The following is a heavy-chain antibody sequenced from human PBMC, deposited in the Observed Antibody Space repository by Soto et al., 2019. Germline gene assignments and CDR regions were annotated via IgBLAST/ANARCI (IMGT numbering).Heavy chain of an antibody. D-gene: IGHD5-18*01. CDR2: TYYRSKWYN. V-gene: IGHV6-1*01. J-gene: IGHJ5*02. Sequence: SQTLSLTCAISGDSVSSNSAAWNWIRQSPSRGLEWLGRTYYRSKWYNDYAVSVKSRITINPDTSKNQFSLQLNSVTPEDTAVYYCARSALVQRGYSYGLNWFDPWGQGTLVTVSS. CDR1: GDSVSSNSAA. CDR3: ARSALVQRGYSYGLNWFDP.